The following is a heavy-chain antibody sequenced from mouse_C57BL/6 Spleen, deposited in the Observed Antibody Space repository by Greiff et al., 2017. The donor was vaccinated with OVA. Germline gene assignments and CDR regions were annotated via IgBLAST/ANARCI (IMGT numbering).Heavy chain of an antibody. CDR2: IYPGSGST. CDR3: AGSSGYVTYFDY. V-gene: IGHV1-55*01. Sequence: QVQLQQPGAELVKPGASVKMSCKASGYTFTSYWITWVKQRPGQGLEWIGDIYPGSGSTNYNEKFKSKATLTVDTSSSTAYMQLSSLTSEDSAVYYCAGSSGYVTYFDYWGQGTTLTVSS. D-gene: IGHD3-2*02. J-gene: IGHJ2*01. CDR1: GYTFTSYW.